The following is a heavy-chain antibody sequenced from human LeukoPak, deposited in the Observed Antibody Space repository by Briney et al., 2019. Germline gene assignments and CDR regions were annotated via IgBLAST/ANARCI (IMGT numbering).Heavy chain of an antibody. Sequence: GGSLRLSCAASGFTFSSYEMNWVRQAPGKGLEWVSYISSSGSTIHYADSVKGRFAISRDNAKNSLYLQMNSLRAEDTAVYYCARTKEMATISYFDSWGQGTLVTVSS. CDR3: ARTKEMATISYFDS. CDR1: GFTFSSYE. D-gene: IGHD5-24*01. J-gene: IGHJ4*02. CDR2: ISSSGSTI. V-gene: IGHV3-48*03.